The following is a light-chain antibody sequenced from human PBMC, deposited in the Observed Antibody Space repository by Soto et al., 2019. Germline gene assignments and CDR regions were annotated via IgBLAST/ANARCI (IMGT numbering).Light chain of an antibody. J-gene: IGKJ5*01. CDR3: QQFNSYSYT. CDR1: QYISSW. V-gene: IGKV1-5*01. CDR2: DAS. Sequence: DIQMTQSPSTLSASVGDRVTITCRASQYISSWLAWYQQKPGKAPKLLIYDASILASGVPSRFSGSGSGTEFTLTITSLQPGDSATYFCQQFNSYSYTFGQGTRLEIK.